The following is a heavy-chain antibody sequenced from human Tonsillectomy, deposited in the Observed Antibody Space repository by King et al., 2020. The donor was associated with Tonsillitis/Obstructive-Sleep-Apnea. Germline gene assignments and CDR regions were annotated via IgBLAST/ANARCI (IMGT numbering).Heavy chain of an antibody. D-gene: IGHD3-10*01. CDR3: ARGITMVRGVRVYYGMDV. CDR1: GFTFSTYS. V-gene: IGHV3-30*04. Sequence: VQLVESGGGVVQPGRSLRLSCAASGFTFSTYSMHWVRQAPGKGLEWVAVISYDGSNKYYADSVKGRFTISRDNSKNTLYLQMNRLRAEDTAVYYCARGITMVRGVRVYYGMDVWGQGTTVTVSS. J-gene: IGHJ6*02. CDR2: ISYDGSNK.